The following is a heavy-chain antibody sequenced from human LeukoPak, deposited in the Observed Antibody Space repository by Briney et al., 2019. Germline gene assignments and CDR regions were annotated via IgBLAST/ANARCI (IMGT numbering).Heavy chain of an antibody. J-gene: IGHJ6*03. D-gene: IGHD2-2*01. CDR1: GGTFSSYA. CDR3: ARGVVPAARDYYYYYMDV. CDR2: IIPIFGTA. Sequence: SVKVSCKASGGTFSSYAIIWVRQAPGQGLEWMGGIIPIFGTANYAQKFQGRVTITTDESTSTAYMELSSLRSEDTAVYYCARGVVPAARDYYYYYMDVWGKGTTVTVSS. V-gene: IGHV1-69*05.